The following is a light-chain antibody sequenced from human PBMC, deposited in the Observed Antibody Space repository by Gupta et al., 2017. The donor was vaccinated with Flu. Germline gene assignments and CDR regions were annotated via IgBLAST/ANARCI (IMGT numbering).Light chain of an antibody. V-gene: IGLV2-8*01. CDR2: EVT. Sequence: QSALTQPPSASGSPGQSVTISCTGSSNDFGGYNYVSWYQHHPGKAPKLLIYEVTKRPSGVPDRFSASKSDNTASLTVSGLRAEDEADYYCCSFLGSNFVFGGGTRLTVL. J-gene: IGLJ2*01. CDR3: CSFLGSNFV. CDR1: SNDFGGYNY.